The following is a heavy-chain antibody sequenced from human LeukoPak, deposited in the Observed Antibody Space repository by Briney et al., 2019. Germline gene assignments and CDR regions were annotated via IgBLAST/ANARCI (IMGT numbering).Heavy chain of an antibody. V-gene: IGHV3-13*01. CDR3: ARRPAYRLQSYFDY. CDR1: GFTFSSYD. D-gene: IGHD4-11*01. Sequence: GGSLRLSCAASGFTFSSYDMHWVRQATGKGLEWVSAIGTAGDTYYPGSVKGRFTISRENAKNSLYLQMNSLRAGDTAVYYCARRPAYRLQSYFDYWGQGTLVTVSS. J-gene: IGHJ4*02. CDR2: IGTAGDT.